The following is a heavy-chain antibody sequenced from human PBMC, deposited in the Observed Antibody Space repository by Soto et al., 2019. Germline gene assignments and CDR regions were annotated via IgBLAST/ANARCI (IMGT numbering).Heavy chain of an antibody. J-gene: IGHJ4*01. CDR3: ASELRGKTDFDY. CDR1: GFSFEDYV. CDR2: LWREGSNV. V-gene: IGHV3-33*01. D-gene: IGHD3-10*01. Sequence: QMQLLESGGGVVQPGTSLRLSCAAVSGFSFEDYVMHWIRQAPGKGLEWVGGLWREGSNVDYGDSVRGRFTISRDNSKRTLSLQMNSLRVEFTAVYYCASELRGKTDFDYWGRGTLVTVSS.